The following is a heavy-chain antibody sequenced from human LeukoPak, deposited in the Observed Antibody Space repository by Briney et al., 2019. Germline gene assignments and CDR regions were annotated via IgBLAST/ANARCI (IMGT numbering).Heavy chain of an antibody. CDR2: ISYDGSNK. CDR3: AKASVYVYYGMDV. Sequence: WRSLRCSCAASRFTFSNYGMHRLRQAPGKELEWVAVISYDGSNKYYADSVKGRFTICIDNSKNTVYSEMNSLRAEDTAVYYCAKASVYVYYGMDVWGQGTTVTVSS. D-gene: IGHD3-16*02. J-gene: IGHJ6*02. V-gene: IGHV3-30*18. CDR1: RFTFSNYG.